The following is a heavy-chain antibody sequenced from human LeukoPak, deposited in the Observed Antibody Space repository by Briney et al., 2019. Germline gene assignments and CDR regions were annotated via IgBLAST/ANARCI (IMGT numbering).Heavy chain of an antibody. CDR1: GGSISSYY. CDR3: ARDSGYLAEYFQP. Sequence: SETLSLTCTVSGGSISSYYWSWIRQPPGKGLEGIGYIYYSGSTNYNPSLKSRVPISVDTSKTQFSLKLRSVTAADTAVYYCARDSGYLAEYFQPWGQGTLVTVSS. CDR2: IYYSGST. J-gene: IGHJ1*01. D-gene: IGHD5-12*01. V-gene: IGHV4-59*01.